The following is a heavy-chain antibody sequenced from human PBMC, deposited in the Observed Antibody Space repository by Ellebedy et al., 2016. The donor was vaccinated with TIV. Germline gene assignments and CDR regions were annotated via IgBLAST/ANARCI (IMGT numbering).Heavy chain of an antibody. Sequence: GESLKISCTASGFTFSYYAMSWIRQAPGRGLEWVSTVSYTGAATYFADSVKGRFTISRDNSKTTRYLHMDSLRAADTAIYYCAKVMTGYSYAPDDFWGQGTLVTVSS. CDR2: VSYTGAAT. J-gene: IGHJ4*02. V-gene: IGHV3-23*01. D-gene: IGHD5-18*01. CDR1: GFTFSYYA. CDR3: AKVMTGYSYAPDDF.